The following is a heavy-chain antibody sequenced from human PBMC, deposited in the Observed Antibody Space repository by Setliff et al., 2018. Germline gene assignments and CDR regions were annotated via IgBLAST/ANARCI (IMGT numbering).Heavy chain of an antibody. J-gene: IGHJ4*02. V-gene: IGHV3-30*04. CDR2: MSYDGKKT. CDR1: AFSFSTYV. D-gene: IGHD3-22*01. Sequence: PGGSLRLSCAASAFSFSTYVVHWVRQAPGKGLEWVAVMSYDGKKTFYADSVKGRFTISRDTSKNTLYLQMNSLRPEDTAVYYCARDLPDSSGWGHYFDYWGQGTLVTVSS. CDR3: ARDLPDSSGWGHYFDY.